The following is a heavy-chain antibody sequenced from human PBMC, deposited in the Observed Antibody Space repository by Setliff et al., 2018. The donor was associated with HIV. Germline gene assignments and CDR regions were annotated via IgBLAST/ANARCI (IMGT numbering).Heavy chain of an antibody. D-gene: IGHD3-9*01. CDR1: GFSFDIYA. CDR2: ISGHGGGT. J-gene: IGHJ4*02. CDR3: AKVGSFDLLAGYPIYFDF. V-gene: IGHV3-23*01. Sequence: PGWSLRLSCAASGFSFDIYALTWVRQAPGKGLEWVSAISGHGGGTYYADSVEGRFTISRDNSKSTLYLQLDSLRAEDTAIYYCAKVGSFDLLAGYPIYFDFWGQGTLVTVSS.